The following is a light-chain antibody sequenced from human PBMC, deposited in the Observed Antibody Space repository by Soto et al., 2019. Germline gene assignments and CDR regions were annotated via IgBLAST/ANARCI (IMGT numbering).Light chain of an antibody. J-gene: IGLJ3*02. Sequence: QLVLTQPASVSGSPGQSITISCSGTNSDIGAFDYVSWFQQHPGKVPRLLIYEVANRPSGVSHRFSGSKSGSTASLIISAVQAEDEADYYCSSFTNSFSLVFGGGTKLTVL. CDR1: NSDIGAFDY. CDR3: SSFTNSFSLV. CDR2: EVA. V-gene: IGLV2-14*01.